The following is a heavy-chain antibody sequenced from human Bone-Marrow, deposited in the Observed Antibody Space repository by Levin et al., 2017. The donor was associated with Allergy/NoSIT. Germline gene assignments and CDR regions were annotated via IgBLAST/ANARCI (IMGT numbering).Heavy chain of an antibody. J-gene: IGHJ6*03. V-gene: IGHV4-34*01. CDR3: ARGAYLRGSGNYINYYYYYMDV. CDR2: INHSGNT. CDR1: GGSFSGYY. Sequence: SQTLSLTCAVYGGSFSGYYWSWIRQPPGKGLQWIGEINHSGNTNYNPSLKSRVIISVDTSKNQFSLRLSPVTAADTAVYYCARGAYLRGSGNYINYYYYYMDVWGKGTTVSVSS. D-gene: IGHD3-10*01.